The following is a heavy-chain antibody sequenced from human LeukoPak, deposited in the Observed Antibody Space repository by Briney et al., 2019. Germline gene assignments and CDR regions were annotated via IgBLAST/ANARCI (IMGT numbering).Heavy chain of an antibody. V-gene: IGHV3-15*01. J-gene: IGHJ6*02. Sequence: GGALRLSCAASGFTFSNAWMSWVRQAPGKGLEWVGRIKSKTDGGTTEYAAPGKGRFSISRDNSKDRLYLQRNSRRAEDTTVYYCASPSGTTVGDGTDVRDPGTPATVYS. CDR2: IKSKTDGGTT. CDR1: GFTFSNAW. CDR3: ASPSGTTVGDGTDV. D-gene: IGHD4-23*01.